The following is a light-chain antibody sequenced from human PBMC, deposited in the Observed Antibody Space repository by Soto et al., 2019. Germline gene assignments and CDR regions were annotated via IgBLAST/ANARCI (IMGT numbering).Light chain of an antibody. J-gene: IGKJ2*01. Sequence: DIVMTQSPLSLPVTPGEPASISCRSSQSLLHSNGYNYLDWYLQKPGQSPQLLIYLGSNRASGVPERLSCSGSGTDFTLKISRVEAEDVGVYYCMQALQTTPNTFVQGTKLEIK. CDR1: QSLLHSNGYNY. CDR3: MQALQTTPNT. CDR2: LGS. V-gene: IGKV2-28*01.